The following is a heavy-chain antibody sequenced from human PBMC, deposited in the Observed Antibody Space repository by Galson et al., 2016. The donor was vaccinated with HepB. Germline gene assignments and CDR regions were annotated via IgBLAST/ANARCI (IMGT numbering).Heavy chain of an antibody. Sequence: SLRLSCAASGFTFSSYAMSWVRQAPGKGLEWVSSINGNGDTTYYADSVKGRFTVSRDISKNTLYLQMHSLRAEDTAVYYCSRAFHCTNGVCRDYWGQGTLVTVSS. CDR1: GFTFSSYA. CDR2: INGNGDTT. V-gene: IGHV3-23*01. J-gene: IGHJ4*02. CDR3: SRAFHCTNGVCRDY. D-gene: IGHD2-8*01.